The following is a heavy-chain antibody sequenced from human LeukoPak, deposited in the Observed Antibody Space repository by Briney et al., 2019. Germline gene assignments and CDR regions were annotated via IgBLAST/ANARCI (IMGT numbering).Heavy chain of an antibody. CDR3: ARHYTGPYYYDSSGHEADTDY. D-gene: IGHD3-22*01. CDR1: GFTFSSYW. V-gene: IGHV3-7*01. Sequence: GGALILSCAASGFTFSSYWMSWGRQAPGKGVGLVANIKQDGSERYYVDSVKGRFTISIDNAKNSLDLQMDSRRPEHTPVYECARHYTGPYYYDSSGHEADTDYWGQGTLVTVSS. J-gene: IGHJ4*02. CDR2: IKQDGSER.